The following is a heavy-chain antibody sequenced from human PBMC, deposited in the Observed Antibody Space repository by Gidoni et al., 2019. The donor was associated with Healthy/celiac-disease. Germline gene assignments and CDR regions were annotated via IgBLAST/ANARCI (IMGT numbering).Heavy chain of an antibody. J-gene: IGHJ6*02. CDR3: ASLGNYGGYYYYYGMDV. CDR1: GVSVSGYY. Sequence: QVQLQQRGAGLLKPSETLSLTCAVYGVSVSGYYCSWNRQPPGTGLEWIGEIYHSGSTNYNPSLQSRVTISVDTSKNQFSLELSSVTAADTAVYYCASLGNYGGYYYYYGMDVWGQGTTVTVSS. CDR2: IYHSGST. V-gene: IGHV4-34*01. D-gene: IGHD3-16*01.